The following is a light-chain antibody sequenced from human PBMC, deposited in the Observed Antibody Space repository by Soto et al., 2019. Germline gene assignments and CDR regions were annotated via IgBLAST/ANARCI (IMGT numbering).Light chain of an antibody. CDR3: CSFAGSTTFV. J-gene: IGLJ1*01. Sequence: QSALTQPASVSGSPGQSVTISCTGTSSDVGSHILVSWYQQHPGKAPKVMIYEGNKRPSGVSHRFSGSKSGNTASLTISGLQAEDEADYYCCSFAGSTTFVFGTGTKLTVL. CDR2: EGN. CDR1: SSDVGSHIL. V-gene: IGLV2-23*01.